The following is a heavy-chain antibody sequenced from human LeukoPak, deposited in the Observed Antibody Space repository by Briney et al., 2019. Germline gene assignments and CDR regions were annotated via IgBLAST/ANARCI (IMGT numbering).Heavy chain of an antibody. D-gene: IGHD5-12*01. Sequence: SETLSPTCAVSGGSINNDDYSWSWIRQPPGKGLEWIGYIYHTGSTYYNPSPKSRVAMSVDRSKNQFSLNLSSVTAADTAVYYCARALSSGYDFSYFDYWGQGTLVTVSS. CDR1: GGSINNDDYS. J-gene: IGHJ4*02. CDR3: ARALSSGYDFSYFDY. CDR2: IYHTGST. V-gene: IGHV4-30-2*01.